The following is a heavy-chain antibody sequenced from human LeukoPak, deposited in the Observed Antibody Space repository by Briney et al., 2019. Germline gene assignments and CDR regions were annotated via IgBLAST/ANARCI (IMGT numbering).Heavy chain of an antibody. D-gene: IGHD5-12*01. V-gene: IGHV3-33*01. J-gene: IGHJ4*02. CDR1: GFTSSSYG. CDR2: IWYDGRNT. CDR3: ERDQVNMVATMWGDLDY. Sequence: GGSLRLSCVPSGFTSSSYGMHWVRQAPGKGLEWVAFIWYDGRNTYYADSVKGRFTFSRDNYKNTLYLKMNRLRAEDTGVYYCERDQVNMVATMWGDLDYWGQGTLVTVSS.